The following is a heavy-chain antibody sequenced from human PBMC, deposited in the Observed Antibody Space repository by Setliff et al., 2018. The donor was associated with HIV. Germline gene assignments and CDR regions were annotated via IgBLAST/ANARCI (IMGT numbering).Heavy chain of an antibody. Sequence: GSLRLSCAASGFTFSSYWMHWVRQAPGKGLEWLSSITNRSDTLYIDSVKGRFTISRDNSKNTLYLQMDSLGPEDTAIYYCARAWAMQQLVPGYWGQGTLVTVSS. J-gene: IGHJ4*02. CDR1: GFTFSSYW. CDR3: ARAWAMQQLVPGY. V-gene: IGHV3-21*01. CDR2: ITNRSDT. D-gene: IGHD6-6*01.